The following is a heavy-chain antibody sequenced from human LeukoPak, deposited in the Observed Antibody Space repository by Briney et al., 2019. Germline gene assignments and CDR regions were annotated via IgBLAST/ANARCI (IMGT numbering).Heavy chain of an antibody. D-gene: IGHD1-1*01. J-gene: IGHJ6*02. V-gene: IGHV4-59*01. Sequence: SETLSLTCTASGGSISSYYWSWIRQPPGKGLEWIGYIYYSGSTNYNPSLKSRVTISVDTSKNQFSLKLSSVTAADTAVYYCARAVWNDPYGMDVWGQGTTVTVSS. CDR3: ARAVWNDPYGMDV. CDR1: GGSISSYY. CDR2: IYYSGST.